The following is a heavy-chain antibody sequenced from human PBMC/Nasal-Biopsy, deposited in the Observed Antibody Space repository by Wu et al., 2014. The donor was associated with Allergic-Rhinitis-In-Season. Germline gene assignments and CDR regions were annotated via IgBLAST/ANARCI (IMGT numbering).Heavy chain of an antibody. J-gene: IGHJ3*02. CDR1: GFSFTNYA. D-gene: IGHD1-14*01. CDR3: AKVLRYNLVAFDM. CDR2: ISASGGET. V-gene: IGHV3-23*01. Sequence: LRLSCAASGFSFTNYAMTWVRQAPGKGLEWVSTISASGGETLYTDSVKGRFTISRDTSKNTVYVHMNSLRAEDTAVYYCAKVLRYNLVAFDMWGQGTMVTVSS.